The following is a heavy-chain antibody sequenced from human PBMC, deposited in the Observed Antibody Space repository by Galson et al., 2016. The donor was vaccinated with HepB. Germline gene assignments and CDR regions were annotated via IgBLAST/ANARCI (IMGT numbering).Heavy chain of an antibody. CDR2: INHRGST. CDR1: GASFSSYY. D-gene: IGHD5-18*01. CDR3: SRGNGYSFGPGDYYEYMDV. Sequence: SETLSLTCAVYGASFSSYYWTWIRQPPGRGLEWIGEINHRGSTKYNPSLKSRVSISVDTSKNQFSLKLSSVTAADAAVYYCSRGNGYSFGPGDYYEYMDVWGKGTTVTVS. J-gene: IGHJ6*03. V-gene: IGHV4-34*01.